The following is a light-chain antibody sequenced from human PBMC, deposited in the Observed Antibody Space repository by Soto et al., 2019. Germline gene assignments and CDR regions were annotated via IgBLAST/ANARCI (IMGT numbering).Light chain of an antibody. CDR1: SSDVGDYNY. J-gene: IGLJ1*01. Sequence: ALTQPDSVSGSPGQSITISCTGTSSDVGDYNYVSWYQQHPGNVPKLIIYDVTNRPPGVSNRFSGSKSANTASLTISGLQPEDEADYYCTSYTTSNTYVFGTGTKVTVL. CDR2: DVT. CDR3: TSYTTSNTYV. V-gene: IGLV2-14*01.